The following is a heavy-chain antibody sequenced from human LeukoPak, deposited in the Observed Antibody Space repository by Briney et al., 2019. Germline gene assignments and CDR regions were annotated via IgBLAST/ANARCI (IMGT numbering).Heavy chain of an antibody. CDR3: ARTSDDFWSGYQSEDWFDP. CDR1: GYTFTSYY. V-gene: IGHV1-46*01. D-gene: IGHD3-3*01. Sequence: ASVKVSCKASGYTFTSYYMHWVRQAPGQGLEWMGIINPSGGSTSYAQKFQGRVTMTRDMSTSTVYMELSSLRSEDTAVYYCARTSDDFWSGYQSEDWFDPWGQGTLVTVSS. J-gene: IGHJ5*02. CDR2: INPSGGST.